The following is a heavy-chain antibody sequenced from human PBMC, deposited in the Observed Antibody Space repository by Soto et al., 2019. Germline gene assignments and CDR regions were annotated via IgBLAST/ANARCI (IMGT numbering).Heavy chain of an antibody. J-gene: IGHJ4*02. V-gene: IGHV3-33*01. CDR2: IWYDGSNK. D-gene: IGHD3-10*01. CDR3: AREKMVRGVPFDY. Sequence: QVQLVESGGGVVQPGRSLRLSCAASGFTFSSYGMHWVRQAPGKGLEWVAVIWYDGSNKYYADSVKGRFTISRDNSKNTLYLQMNSLRAEDTAVYYCAREKMVRGVPFDYWGQGTLVTVSS. CDR1: GFTFSSYG.